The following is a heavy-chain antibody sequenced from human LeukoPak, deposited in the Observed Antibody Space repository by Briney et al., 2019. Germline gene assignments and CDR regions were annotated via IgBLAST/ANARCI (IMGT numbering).Heavy chain of an antibody. CDR1: GGSFSGYY. V-gene: IGHV4-34*01. D-gene: IGHD6-19*01. Sequence: PSETLSLTCAVYGGSFSGYYWSWIRQPPGKGLEWTGEINHSGSTNYNPSLKSRVTISVDTSKNQFSLKLSSVTAADTAVYYCARARRHIAVAGLNWFDPWGQGTLVTVSS. CDR2: INHSGST. CDR3: ARARRHIAVAGLNWFDP. J-gene: IGHJ5*02.